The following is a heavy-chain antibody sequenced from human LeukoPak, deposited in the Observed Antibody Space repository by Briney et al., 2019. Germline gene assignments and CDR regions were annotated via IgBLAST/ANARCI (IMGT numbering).Heavy chain of an antibody. CDR3: ARVALSGLYYFDN. CDR1: GGSISNYY. D-gene: IGHD5/OR15-5a*01. CDR2: ISTSGST. Sequence: SETLSLTCTVCGGSISNYYWSWIRQPAGKGLEWIGRISTSGSTNYNTSLKSRVTISVDKSRKQFSLKLSSVTAADTAVYYCARVALSGLYYFDNWGQGTLVTVSS. V-gene: IGHV4-4*07. J-gene: IGHJ4*02.